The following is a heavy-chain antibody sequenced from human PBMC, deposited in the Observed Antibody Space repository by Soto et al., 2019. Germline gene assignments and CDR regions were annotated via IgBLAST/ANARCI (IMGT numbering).Heavy chain of an antibody. CDR3: ARRDGSSGYYSNFDY. Sequence: GGSLRLSCAASGFTFSSYSMNWVRQAPGKGLEWVSYISSSSSTIYYADSVKGRFTISRDNAKNSLYLQMNSLRDEDTAVYYCARRDGSSGYYSNFDYWGQGTLVTVSS. D-gene: IGHD3-22*01. CDR2: ISSSSSTI. J-gene: IGHJ4*02. V-gene: IGHV3-48*02. CDR1: GFTFSSYS.